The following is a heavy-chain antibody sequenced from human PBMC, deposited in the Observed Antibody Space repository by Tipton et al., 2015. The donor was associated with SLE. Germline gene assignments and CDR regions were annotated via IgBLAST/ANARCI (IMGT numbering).Heavy chain of an antibody. CDR3: TRERGIGAFDI. CDR2: IRSKAYGGTT. J-gene: IGHJ3*02. Sequence: RSLRLSCTASGFTVGDYAMSWFRQAPGKGLEWVGLIRSKAYGGTTEYAASVKGRFTISRDDSKSIAYLQMNSLKTEDTAVYYCTRERGIGAFDIWGQGTMVTVSS. D-gene: IGHD3-16*01. CDR1: GFTVGDYA. V-gene: IGHV3-49*03.